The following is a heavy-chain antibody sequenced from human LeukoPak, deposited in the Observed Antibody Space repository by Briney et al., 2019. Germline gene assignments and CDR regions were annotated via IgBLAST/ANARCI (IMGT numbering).Heavy chain of an antibody. CDR2: ITGSGDIT. Sequence: GTLRLSCAASGFMFRSYGMNWVRQAPGKGLEWVSGITGSGDITYYEDSVKGRFTISRDNSKNTLYLQMNSLRAEDTAVYYCAKARGEITFGGVIVFWGQGTLVTVSS. CDR3: AKARGEITFGGVIVF. CDR1: GFMFRSYG. D-gene: IGHD3-16*02. V-gene: IGHV3-23*01. J-gene: IGHJ4*02.